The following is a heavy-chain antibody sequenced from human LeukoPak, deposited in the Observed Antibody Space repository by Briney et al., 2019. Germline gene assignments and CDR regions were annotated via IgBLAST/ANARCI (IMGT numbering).Heavy chain of an antibody. J-gene: IGHJ4*02. CDR2: LSAGSGTI. V-gene: IGHV3-48*02. CDR3: ARASRSGSYHFDY. Sequence: GGSLRLSCAASEFTFSSYSMNWVRQAPGKGLEWVSYLSAGSGTIYYADSVKGRFTISRDNAKNSLYLQMNSLRDEDTAVYYCARASRSGSYHFDYWGQGTVVTVSS. D-gene: IGHD3-10*01. CDR1: EFTFSSYS.